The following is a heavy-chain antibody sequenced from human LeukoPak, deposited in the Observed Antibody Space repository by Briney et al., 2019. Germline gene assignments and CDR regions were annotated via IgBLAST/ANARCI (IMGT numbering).Heavy chain of an antibody. Sequence: SVNVSCKASGYTFTSYAMHWVRQARGQRLEWMGWINAGNGNTKYSQKFQGRVTITRDTSASTAYMELSSLSSEDTAVYYWARTRIAAARVPFDYWGQGTLVTVSS. CDR2: INAGNGNT. J-gene: IGHJ4*02. CDR1: GYTFTSYA. V-gene: IGHV1-3*01. CDR3: ARTRIAAARVPFDY. D-gene: IGHD6-13*01.